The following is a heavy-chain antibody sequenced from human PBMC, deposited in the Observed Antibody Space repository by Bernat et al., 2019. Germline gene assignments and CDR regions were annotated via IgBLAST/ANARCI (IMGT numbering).Heavy chain of an antibody. CDR3: ARDQGKWTVTTLDP. CDR1: GFTFTSHG. Sequence: QVQLVESGGGVVQPGRSLRLSCAASGFTFTSHGMHWVRQAPGKGLDWVAFILYDGRDTYFADSVKGRFTISRDNSKNTLYLQMNSLRAEDTAVYYCARDQGKWTVTTLDPWGQGTLVTVSS. V-gene: IGHV3-33*01. D-gene: IGHD4-17*01. J-gene: IGHJ5*02. CDR2: ILYDGRDT.